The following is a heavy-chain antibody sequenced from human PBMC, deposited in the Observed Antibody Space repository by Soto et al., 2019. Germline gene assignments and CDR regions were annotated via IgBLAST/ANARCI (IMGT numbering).Heavy chain of an antibody. CDR3: ARGSYGNYL. D-gene: IGHD1-7*01. V-gene: IGHV4-59*01. Sequence: SETLSLTCTVSGGSLGSYFWSWIRQPPGQGLEWLGFFYHGGSTDYNPSLKSRVTISGDKSNNQVSLNLRSVTAADTAVYYCARGSYGNYLWGRGTLVTAPQ. CDR2: FYHGGST. CDR1: GGSLGSYF. J-gene: IGHJ4*02.